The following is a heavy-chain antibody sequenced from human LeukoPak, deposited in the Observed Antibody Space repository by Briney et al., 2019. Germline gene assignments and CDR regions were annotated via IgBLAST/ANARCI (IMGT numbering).Heavy chain of an antibody. V-gene: IGHV4-59*01. Sequence: PSETLSLTCTVSGGSISSYYWSWIRQPPGKGLEYIGYIYYSGSTNYNPSLKSRVTISLDTSKNQFSLRLTSVTAADTAVYYCARGLNNRKSGRRFDVFEIWGQGTMVTVSS. CDR2: IYYSGST. D-gene: IGHD1-14*01. CDR3: ARGLNNRKSGRRFDVFEI. CDR1: GGSISSYY. J-gene: IGHJ3*02.